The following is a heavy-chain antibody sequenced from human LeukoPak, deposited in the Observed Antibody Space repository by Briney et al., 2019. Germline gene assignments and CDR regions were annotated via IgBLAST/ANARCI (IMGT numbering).Heavy chain of an antibody. CDR2: MNPNSGNT. D-gene: IGHD1-26*01. V-gene: IGHV1-8*01. CDR1: GYTFTSYD. J-gene: IGHJ4*02. CDR3: ATMVVGAYIFDY. Sequence: GASVKVSCKASGYTFTSYDINWVRQATGQGLEWMGWMNPNSGNTGYAQKFQGRVTMTRNTSISTAYMELSSLRSEDTAVYYCATMVVGAYIFDYWGQGTLVTVSS.